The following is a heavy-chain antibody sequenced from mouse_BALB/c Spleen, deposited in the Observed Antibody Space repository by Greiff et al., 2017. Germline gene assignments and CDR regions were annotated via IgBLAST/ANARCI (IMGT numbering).Heavy chain of an antibody. V-gene: IGHV5-17*02. D-gene: IGHD2-3*01. Sequence: EVNVVESGGGLVQPGGSRKLSCAASGFTFSSFGMHWVRQAPEKGLEWVAYISSGSSTIYYADTVKGRFTISRDNPKNTLFLQMNSLRSEDTAMYYSASQGVTHFDYWGQGTTLTVSS. CDR1: GFTFSSFG. CDR2: ISSGSSTI. J-gene: IGHJ2*01. CDR3: ASQGVTHFDY.